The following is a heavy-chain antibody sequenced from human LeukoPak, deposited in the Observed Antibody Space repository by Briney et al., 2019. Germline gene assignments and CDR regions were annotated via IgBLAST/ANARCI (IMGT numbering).Heavy chain of an antibody. CDR3: GKRLTSWELEY. J-gene: IGHJ4*02. D-gene: IGHD1-26*01. Sequence: GGSLRLSCAASGFTFGNYGMHWVRQAPGKGLEWVAVIWSGGTDKYYADSVKGRFTVSRDNSKNTLYLQMNSLRAEDTAVYYCGKRLTSWELEYWGQGTLVTVSS. CDR1: GFTFGNYG. V-gene: IGHV3-30*02. CDR2: IWSGGTDK.